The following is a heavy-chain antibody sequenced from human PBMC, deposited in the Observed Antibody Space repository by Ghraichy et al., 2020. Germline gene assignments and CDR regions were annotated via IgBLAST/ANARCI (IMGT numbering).Heavy chain of an antibody. CDR3: AKDQGESY. Sequence: GSLRLSCAASGFTFSSYAMSWVRQAPGKGLEWVSGISGSGGSTYYAGSVKGRFTISRDNSKNTLFLQMNGLRAEDTAVYYCAKDQGESYWGQGTLVTVSS. CDR2: ISGSGGST. D-gene: IGHD1-26*01. CDR1: GFTFSSYA. J-gene: IGHJ4*02. V-gene: IGHV3-23*01.